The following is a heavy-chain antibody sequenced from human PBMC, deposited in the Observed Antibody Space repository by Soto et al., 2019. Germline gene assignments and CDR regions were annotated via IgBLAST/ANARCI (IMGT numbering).Heavy chain of an antibody. D-gene: IGHD1-1*01. CDR2: INAGNGNT. V-gene: IGHV1-3*01. CDR3: AREAPSAYNFDF. Sequence: ASVKVSCKASGYTFTSYAMHWVRQAPGQRLEWMGWINAGNGNTKYSQKFQGRVTITRDTSASTAYMELSSLRSEDTAVYYCAREAPSAYNFDFWGQGTPVTVSA. CDR1: GYTFTSYA. J-gene: IGHJ4*02.